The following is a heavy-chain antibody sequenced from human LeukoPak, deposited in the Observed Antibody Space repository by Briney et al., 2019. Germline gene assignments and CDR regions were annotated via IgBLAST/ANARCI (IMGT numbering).Heavy chain of an antibody. J-gene: IGHJ2*01. CDR2: ISTSGSPI. V-gene: IGHV3-48*03. CDR3: ARDPLRVAGTGRFFDL. Sequence: GGSLRLSCATSGFTFSSYEMNWVRQAPRKGLEWVSYISTSGSPIYYADSVKGRFTISRDNAKNLLFLQMNSLRAEDTAIYYCARDPLRVAGTGRFFDLWGRGTLVTVSS. CDR1: GFTFSSYE. D-gene: IGHD6-19*01.